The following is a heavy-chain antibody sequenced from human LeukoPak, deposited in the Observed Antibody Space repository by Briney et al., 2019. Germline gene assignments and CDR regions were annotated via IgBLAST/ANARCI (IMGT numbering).Heavy chain of an antibody. V-gene: IGHV3-74*01. CDR1: GFTFRTYW. J-gene: IGHJ4*02. Sequence: SGGYLRLYCAASGFTFRTYWMHWVRQAPGKGLVWVSRIKNDGTSASYADSVKGRFTTSRDSTKNTLNLQMNSLRVDDTAVYYCALLSPPTTSVIRSLEYWGQGTLVTVSS. D-gene: IGHD2/OR15-2a*01. CDR2: IKNDGTSA. CDR3: ALLSPPTTSVIRSLEY.